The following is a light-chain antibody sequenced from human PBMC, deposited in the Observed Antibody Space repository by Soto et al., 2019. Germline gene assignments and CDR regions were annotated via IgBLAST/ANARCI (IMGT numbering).Light chain of an antibody. CDR3: CSYAGTSTYV. J-gene: IGLJ1*01. CDR2: EAT. CDR1: SSDVGTYSL. V-gene: IGLV2-23*01. Sequence: SGLTEAAAVSGSPGQSINISCTGTSSDVGTYSLVSWYQQHPGKAPKPMIYEATKRPSGVSNRFSGSKSGNTASLTISGLQAEDEADYYCCSYAGTSTYVFGTGTKVTVL.